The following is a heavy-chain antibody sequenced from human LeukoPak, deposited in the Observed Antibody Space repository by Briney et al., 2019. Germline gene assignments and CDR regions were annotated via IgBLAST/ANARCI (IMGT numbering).Heavy chain of an antibody. CDR1: GYTFTSYG. CDR3: ARDYYDSSGYLRDY. D-gene: IGHD3-22*01. J-gene: IGHJ4*02. V-gene: IGHV1-18*01. CDR2: ISAYNGNT. Sequence: GASVKVSCKASGYTFTSYGISWVPQAPGQGLEWMGRISAYNGNTNYAQKLQGRITMTTDTSTSTAYMDLRSLRSDDTAVYYCARDYYDSSGYLRDYWGQGTLVTVSS.